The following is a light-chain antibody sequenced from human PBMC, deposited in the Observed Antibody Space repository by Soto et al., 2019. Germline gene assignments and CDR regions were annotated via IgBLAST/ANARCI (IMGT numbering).Light chain of an antibody. CDR2: EVS. CDR3: TSYATGNTRV. V-gene: IGLV2-14*01. J-gene: IGLJ1*01. Sequence: QSALAQPASVSGSPGQSITISCTGSSSDIGDYDYVSWYQQHPGKAPKVLISEVSNRPSGVSNRFSGSKSGNTASLTIYGLQAEDEADYYCTSYATGNTRVFGTGTKVTVL. CDR1: SSDIGDYDY.